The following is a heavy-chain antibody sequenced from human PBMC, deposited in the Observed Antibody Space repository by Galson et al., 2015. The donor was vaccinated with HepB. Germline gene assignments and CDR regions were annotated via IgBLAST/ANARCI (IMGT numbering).Heavy chain of an antibody. Sequence: SVKVSCKASGYTFTGYYIHWVRQAPGQGLEWMGWINPNSGDTTYAQKFQGRVTMTTDTPITTAYMEVSGLSFDDTAVYYCARETDRDAYKDFDFWGQGTLVTVSS. CDR2: INPNSGDT. V-gene: IGHV1-2*02. CDR1: GYTFTGYY. J-gene: IGHJ4*02. D-gene: IGHD5-24*01. CDR3: ARETDRDAYKDFDF.